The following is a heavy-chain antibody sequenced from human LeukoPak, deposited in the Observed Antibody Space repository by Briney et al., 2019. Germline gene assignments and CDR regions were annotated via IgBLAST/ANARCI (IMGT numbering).Heavy chain of an antibody. CDR2: ISGSGGST. V-gene: IGHV3-23*01. D-gene: IGHD4-17*01. Sequence: GGSPRLSCAASGFTFSSYAMSWVRQAPGKGLEWVSAISGSGGSTYYADSVKGRFTISRDNSKNTLYLQMNSLRAEDTAVYYCAKEAWATVTTRESITDYWGQGTLVTVSS. CDR1: GFTFSSYA. J-gene: IGHJ4*02. CDR3: AKEAWATVTTRESITDY.